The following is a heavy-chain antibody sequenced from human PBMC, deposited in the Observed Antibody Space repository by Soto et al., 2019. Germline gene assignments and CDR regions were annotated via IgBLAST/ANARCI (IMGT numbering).Heavy chain of an antibody. Sequence: EVQLVESGGGLVQPGGSLRLSCAASGFTVSSNYMSWVRQAPGKGLEWVSVIYSGGSTYYADSVKVRFTISRDNSENTLYLQMNSLRAEDTAVYYCARTCSGGTCSFDYWGQGTLVTVSS. J-gene: IGHJ4*02. CDR3: ARTCSGGTCSFDY. CDR2: IYSGGST. CDR1: GFTVSSNY. D-gene: IGHD2-15*01. V-gene: IGHV3-66*01.